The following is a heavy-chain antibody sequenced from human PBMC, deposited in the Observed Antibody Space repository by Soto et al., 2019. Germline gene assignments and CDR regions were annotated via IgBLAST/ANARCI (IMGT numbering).Heavy chain of an antibody. Sequence: PVGSLRLSCAASGFTFSSYAMSWVRQAPGKGLEWVSAISGSGGSTYYADSVKGRFTISRDNSKNTLYLQMNSLRAEDTAVYYCAKMVSRIAAAGPTYFDYWGQGTLVTV. CDR3: AKMVSRIAAAGPTYFDY. D-gene: IGHD6-13*01. V-gene: IGHV3-23*01. CDR2: ISGSGGST. CDR1: GFTFSSYA. J-gene: IGHJ4*02.